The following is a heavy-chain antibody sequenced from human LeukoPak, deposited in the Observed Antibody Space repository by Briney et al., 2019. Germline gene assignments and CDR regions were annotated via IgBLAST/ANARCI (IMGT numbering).Heavy chain of an antibody. CDR1: GYIFTSYW. D-gene: IGHD2-15*01. V-gene: IGHV5-51*01. J-gene: IGHJ3*02. CDR2: IYPGDSDT. Sequence: PGESLKISCQGSGYIFTSYWIGRVRQLPGKGLEWMGIIYPGDSDTRYSPSFQGQVTISADKSISTAYLQWSSLKASDTAMYYCARLLVVVVAASPNALDIWGQGTMVTVSS. CDR3: ARLLVVVVAASPNALDI.